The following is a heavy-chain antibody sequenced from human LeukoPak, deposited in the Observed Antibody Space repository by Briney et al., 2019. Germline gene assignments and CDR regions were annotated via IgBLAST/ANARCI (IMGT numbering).Heavy chain of an antibody. CDR2: IYYSGST. V-gene: IGHV4-59*01. CDR3: ARESVGYYDFWSGYPAYGMDV. CDR1: GGSISSYY. D-gene: IGHD3-3*01. Sequence: SETLSLTCTVSGGSISSYYWSWIRQPPGKGLEWIGYIYYSGSTNYNPSLKGRVTISVDTSKNQFSLKLSSVTAADTAVYYCARESVGYYDFWSGYPAYGMDVWGQGTTVTVSS. J-gene: IGHJ6*02.